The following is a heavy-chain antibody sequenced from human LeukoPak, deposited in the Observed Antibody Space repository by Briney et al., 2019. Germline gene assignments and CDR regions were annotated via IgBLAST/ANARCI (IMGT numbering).Heavy chain of an antibody. V-gene: IGHV3-30-3*01. CDR2: ISYDGSNK. Sequence: PGGSLRLSCAASGFTFSSYAMHWVRQAPGKGLEWVAVISYDGSNKYYADSVKGRFTISRDNSKNTLYLQMNSLRAEDTALYYCAKADRADVPSKVDYWGQGTLVTVSS. CDR3: AKADRADVPSKVDY. D-gene: IGHD3-10*01. J-gene: IGHJ4*02. CDR1: GFTFSSYA.